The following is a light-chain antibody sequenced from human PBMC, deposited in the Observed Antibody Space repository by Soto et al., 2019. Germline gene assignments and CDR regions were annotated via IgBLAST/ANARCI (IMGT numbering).Light chain of an antibody. CDR1: SSDVGGYNY. Sequence: QSVLTQPRSVSGSPGQSVALSCTGTSSDVGGYNYVSWYQQHPGKAPKLMIYDVSKRPSGVPGRFSGSKSGNTASLTISGLQAADEADYFCKSYAGSNTYVFGSGTKVTVL. J-gene: IGLJ1*01. CDR3: KSYAGSNTYV. CDR2: DVS. V-gene: IGLV2-11*01.